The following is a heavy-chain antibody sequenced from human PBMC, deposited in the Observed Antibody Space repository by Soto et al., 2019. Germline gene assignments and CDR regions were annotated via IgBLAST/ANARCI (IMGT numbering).Heavy chain of an antibody. CDR1: GFTFSSYW. CDR2: MRQDGSEK. Sequence: GSLRLSCAASGFTFSSYWMSWVRQAPGKGLEWVANMRQDGSEKYYVDSVKGRFTISRDNAENSLYLQMNSLTAEDTAVYYCVRLVGSSYFDFWGQGTPVTVSS. V-gene: IGHV3-7*01. D-gene: IGHD1-26*01. CDR3: VRLVGSSYFDF. J-gene: IGHJ4*02.